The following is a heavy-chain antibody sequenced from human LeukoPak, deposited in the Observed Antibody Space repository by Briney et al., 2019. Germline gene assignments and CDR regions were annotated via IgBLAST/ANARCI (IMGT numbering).Heavy chain of an antibody. Sequence: SVKVSCKASGYTFTSYYIQWVRQAPGQGLEWMGGIIPIFGTANYAQKFQGRVTITADESTSTAYMELSSLRSEDTAVYYCARPLHYGSGSYYETWGQGTLVTVSS. J-gene: IGHJ5*02. CDR1: GYTFTSYY. CDR2: IIPIFGTA. D-gene: IGHD3-10*01. V-gene: IGHV1-69*13. CDR3: ARPLHYGSGSYYET.